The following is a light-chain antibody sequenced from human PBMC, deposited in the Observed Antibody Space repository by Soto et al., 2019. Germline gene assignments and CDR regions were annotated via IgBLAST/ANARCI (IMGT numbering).Light chain of an antibody. V-gene: IGLV2-14*01. Sequence: QSALTQPASVSGSPGQSITISCTGTSSDVAVYNYVSWFQQHPGKAPKLIIFGVNNRPSGVSDRFSGSKSGNTASLTISGLQPEDEADYCTSFTTTNTWVFGGGTKVTVL. CDR3: TSFTTTNTWV. CDR1: SSDVAVYNY. J-gene: IGLJ3*02. CDR2: GVN.